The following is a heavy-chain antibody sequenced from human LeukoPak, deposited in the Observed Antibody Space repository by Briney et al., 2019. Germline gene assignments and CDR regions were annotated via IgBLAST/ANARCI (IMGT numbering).Heavy chain of an antibody. CDR1: GFNFSDYY. CDR3: AKEEGWGVNVFDY. CDR2: ISSSSSYI. V-gene: IGHV3-21*01. Sequence: GGSLRLSCVGSGFNFSDYYMNWIRQSPGKGLEWVSSISSSSSYIYYADSVKGRFTISRDNAKNSLYLQMNSLSAEDTAVYYCAKEEGWGVNVFDYWGQGALVTVSS. D-gene: IGHD3-10*01. J-gene: IGHJ4*02.